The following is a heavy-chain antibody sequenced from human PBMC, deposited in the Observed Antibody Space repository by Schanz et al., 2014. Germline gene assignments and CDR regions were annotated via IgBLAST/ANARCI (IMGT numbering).Heavy chain of an antibody. CDR2: INSDGSSA. V-gene: IGHV3-74*01. CDR1: GFTFSSYW. D-gene: IGHD3-3*01. CDR3: ARSAEITICGVLRD. Sequence: EVQLVESGGGLVQPGGSLRLSCAASGFTFSSYWMHWVRQAPGKGLVSVSRINSDGSSANYADSVKGRFTISRDNAKNTLYLQMNSLRAEDTAVYYCARSAEITICGVLRDWGQGTLVTVSS. J-gene: IGHJ4*02.